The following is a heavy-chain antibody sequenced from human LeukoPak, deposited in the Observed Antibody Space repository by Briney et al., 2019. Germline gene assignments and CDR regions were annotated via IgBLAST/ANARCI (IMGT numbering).Heavy chain of an antibody. CDR2: IYSGGTT. CDR1: GFTFSSYA. CDR3: ARERGGYYDRNGYSEY. V-gene: IGHV3-66*01. Sequence: PGGSLRLSCAASGFTFSSYAMSRVRQAPGKGLEWVSSIYSGGTTYYAYSVKGRFTIYRDNSKNTLYLQMNSLRAEDTAVYYCARERGGYYDRNGYSEYWGQGTLVTVSS. J-gene: IGHJ4*02. D-gene: IGHD3-22*01.